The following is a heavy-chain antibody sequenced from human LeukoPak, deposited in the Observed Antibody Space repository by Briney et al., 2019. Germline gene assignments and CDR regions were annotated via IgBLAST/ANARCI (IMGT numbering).Heavy chain of an antibody. CDR1: GYTFTGYY. V-gene: IGHV1-2*02. CDR3: ARDSEVGPFDY. Sequence: ASVKVSCKASGYTFTGYYMHWGRQAPGQGLEWMGWINPNSGGTNYAQKFQGRVTMTRDTSSSTAYMELSRLRSDATAVYYCARDSEVGPFDYWGQGTLVTVSS. D-gene: IGHD1-26*01. J-gene: IGHJ4*02. CDR2: INPNSGGT.